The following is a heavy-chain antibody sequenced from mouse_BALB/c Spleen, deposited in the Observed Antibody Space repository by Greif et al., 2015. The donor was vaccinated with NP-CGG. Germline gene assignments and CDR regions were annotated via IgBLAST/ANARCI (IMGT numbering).Heavy chain of an antibody. CDR3: ARQREFDY. Sequence: EVKVVESGGDLVKPGGSLKLSCAASGFTFSSYGMSWVRQTPDKRLEWVATISSGGSYTYYPDSVKGRFTISRDNAKNTLYLQMSSLKSEYTAMYYCARQREFDYWGQGTTLTVSS. J-gene: IGHJ2*01. CDR2: ISSGGSYT. V-gene: IGHV5-6*01. CDR1: GFTFSSYG.